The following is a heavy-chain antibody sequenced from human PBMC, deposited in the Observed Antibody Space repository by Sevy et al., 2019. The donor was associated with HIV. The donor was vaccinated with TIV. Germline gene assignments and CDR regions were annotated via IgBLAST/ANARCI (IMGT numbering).Heavy chain of an antibody. V-gene: IGHV3-11*06. CDR3: ARDRRNYGGQYFDY. CDR2: ISPGSSHT. Sequence: GGSLRLSCAASEFSFSDYYMIWLRQAPGKGLEWVSYISPGSSHTNYADSVKGRFTISRDNSKNSLYLQMNSLRAEDTAIYYWARDRRNYGGQYFDYWGQGTLVTVSS. J-gene: IGHJ4*02. CDR1: EFSFSDYY. D-gene: IGHD4-17*01.